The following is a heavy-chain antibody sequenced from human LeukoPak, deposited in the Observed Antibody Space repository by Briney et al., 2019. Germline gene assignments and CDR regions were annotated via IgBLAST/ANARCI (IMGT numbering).Heavy chain of an antibody. V-gene: IGHV3-7*04. D-gene: IGHD3-10*01. CDR2: MKADGSEK. CDR1: RFTFSNYW. CDR3: ARGRHYGSGTHYLAFYSDS. Sequence: PGGSLRLSCAASRFTFSNYWMNWVRQAPGKGLEWVANMKADGSEKYYVDSVKGRFTISRDNAKNSLYQQMNSLRAEDTAVYYCARGRHYGSGTHYLAFYSDSWGQGTLVTVSS. J-gene: IGHJ4*02.